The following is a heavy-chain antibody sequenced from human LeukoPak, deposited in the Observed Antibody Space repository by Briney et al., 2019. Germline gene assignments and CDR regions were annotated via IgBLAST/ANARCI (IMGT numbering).Heavy chain of an antibody. D-gene: IGHD2-8*01. CDR1: GYTFTGYD. Sequence: ASVKVSCKASGYTFTGYDMHWVRQAPGQGLEWMGRISPNSGGTNYAQRFQGRVTMTRDTSIGTAYMELSRLRSYDTAVYFCARRRGLYYFDYWGQGTLVTVSS. CDR2: ISPNSGGT. CDR3: ARRRGLYYFDY. V-gene: IGHV1-2*06. J-gene: IGHJ4*02.